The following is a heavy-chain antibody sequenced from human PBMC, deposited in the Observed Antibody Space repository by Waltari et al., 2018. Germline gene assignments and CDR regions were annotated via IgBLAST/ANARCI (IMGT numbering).Heavy chain of an antibody. CDR3: ARYHCTSGVCQHFDY. V-gene: IGHV4-59*01. Sequence: QVHLQESGPGLVKPSETLSLTCTVSRGSIIGFYWSWIRQPPGKGLEWIGYNLYIGTTVYSPSLESRVTMSVDMSKNQFSLELGSVTAADTAVYHCARYHCTSGVCQHFDYWGQGILVTVSS. J-gene: IGHJ4*02. D-gene: IGHD2-8*01. CDR1: RGSIIGFY. CDR2: NLYIGTT.